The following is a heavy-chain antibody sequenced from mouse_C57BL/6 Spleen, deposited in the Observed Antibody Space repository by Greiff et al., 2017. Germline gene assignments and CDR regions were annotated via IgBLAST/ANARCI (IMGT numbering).Heavy chain of an antibody. CDR1: GFTFSSYA. V-gene: IGHV5-4*01. CDR2: ISDGGSYT. CDR3: ARDGVYYCSSYFDY. J-gene: IGHJ2*01. D-gene: IGHD1-1*01. Sequence: EVQVVESGGGLVKPGGSLKLSCAASGFTFSSYAMSWVRQTPEKRLEWVATISDGGSYTYYPDNVKGRFTISRDNAKNNLYLQMSHLKSEDTAMYYCARDGVYYCSSYFDYWGQGTTLTVSS.